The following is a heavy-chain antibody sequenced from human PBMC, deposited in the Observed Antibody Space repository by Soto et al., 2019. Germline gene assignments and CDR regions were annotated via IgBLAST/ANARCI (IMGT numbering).Heavy chain of an antibody. CDR3: ARAGHYGKGNYYYGMDV. CDR2: IIPIFGTA. J-gene: IGHJ6*02. Sequence: ASVKVSCKASGGTFSSYAISWVRQAPGQGLEWMGGIIPIFGTANYAQKFQGRVTITADKSTSTAYMELSGLRSEDTAVYYCARAGHYGKGNYYYGMDVWGQGTTVTVSS. D-gene: IGHD4-17*01. CDR1: GGTFSSYA. V-gene: IGHV1-69*06.